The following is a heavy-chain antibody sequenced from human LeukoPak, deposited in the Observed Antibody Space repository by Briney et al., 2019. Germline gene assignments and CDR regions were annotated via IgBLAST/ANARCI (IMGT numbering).Heavy chain of an antibody. D-gene: IGHD3-10*01. CDR1: GGTISSGGYH. Sequence: SQTLSLTCSVSGGTISSGGYHWAWIRQHPGKGLEWIGYIYFSGGASYNPSLRSRIILSVDTSNNQFSLQMNSVTAADTAVYYCARYNYNSAAFSYFDSWGQGTLVTVS. V-gene: IGHV4-31*03. J-gene: IGHJ4*02. CDR2: IYFSGGA. CDR3: ARYNYNSAAFSYFDS.